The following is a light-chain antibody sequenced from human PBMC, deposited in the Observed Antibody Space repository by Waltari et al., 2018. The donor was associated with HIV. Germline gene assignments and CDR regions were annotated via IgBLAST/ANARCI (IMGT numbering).Light chain of an antibody. V-gene: IGKV1-39*01. CDR2: DAS. J-gene: IGKJ3*01. Sequence: VGDRVSITCRASQAVANKVIWFQQKPGKAPKLLIYDASRLPSGVPSRFSGSGSGTDFTLSINDVQPDDFASYFCQQLSSFPLTFGPGTRVDVK. CDR3: QQLSSFPLT. CDR1: QAVANK.